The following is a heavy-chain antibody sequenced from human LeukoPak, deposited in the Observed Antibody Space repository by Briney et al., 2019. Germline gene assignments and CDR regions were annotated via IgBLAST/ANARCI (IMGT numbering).Heavy chain of an antibody. CDR2: ISYDGSDK. J-gene: IGHJ4*02. V-gene: IGHV3-30*03. CDR1: GFTFSSYG. CDR3: AGVELYASGWFGSLDY. D-gene: IGHD6-19*01. Sequence: GGSLRLSCGASGFTFSSYGMHWVRQAPGKGLEWVAVISYDGSDKYYADSAKGRFIISRDNSKNTLYLQMNTLRTEDTAVYYCAGVELYASGWFGSLDYWGQGALVTVSS.